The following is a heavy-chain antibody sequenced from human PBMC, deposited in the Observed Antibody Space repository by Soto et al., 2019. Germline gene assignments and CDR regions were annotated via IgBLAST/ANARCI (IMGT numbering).Heavy chain of an antibody. CDR1: GGTFSSYA. CDR2: IIPIFGTA. Sequence: SVKVSCKASGGTFSSYAISWVRQAPGQGLEWMRGIIPIFGTANYAQKFQGRVTITADESTSTAYMELSSLRSEDTAVYYCARGPAHCSSTSCYPDSFDYWGQGTLVTVSS. J-gene: IGHJ4*02. CDR3: ARGPAHCSSTSCYPDSFDY. V-gene: IGHV1-69*13. D-gene: IGHD2-2*01.